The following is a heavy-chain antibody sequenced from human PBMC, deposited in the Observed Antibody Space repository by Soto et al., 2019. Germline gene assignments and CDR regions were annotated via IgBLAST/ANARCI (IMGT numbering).Heavy chain of an antibody. D-gene: IGHD3-16*01. Sequence: ASVKVSCKASGYTFTTYFMHWLRQAPGQGLEWMGIINPSSGGTEYAQKFQGRVTMTRDTSTSTVHMEVRSLRSEDTAVYYCARGLEYMSSTTLGYWGQGTLVTVSS. J-gene: IGHJ4*02. V-gene: IGHV1-46*01. CDR3: ARGLEYMSSTTLGY. CDR2: INPSSGGT. CDR1: GYTFTTYF.